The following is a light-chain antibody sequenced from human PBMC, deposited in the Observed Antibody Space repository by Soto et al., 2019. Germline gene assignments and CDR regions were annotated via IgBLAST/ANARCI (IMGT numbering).Light chain of an antibody. CDR1: QSLLHSNGYNY. J-gene: IGKJ1*01. V-gene: IGKV2-28*01. Sequence: DIVMTQSPLSLPVTPGEPASISCRSSQSLLHSNGYNYLDWYRQKPGQSPQLLIYWGSNRASGVPDRFSGSGSGTDFTLKINRVEAEDVGVYFCMQGLQSPPMFGQGTKVEIK. CDR3: MQGLQSPPM. CDR2: WGS.